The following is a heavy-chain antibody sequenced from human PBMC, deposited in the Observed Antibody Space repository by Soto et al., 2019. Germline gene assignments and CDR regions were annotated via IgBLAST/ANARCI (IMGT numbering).Heavy chain of an antibody. CDR1: GFTFSSYA. CDR3: AREGRTMYQPTLNYGMDV. J-gene: IGHJ6*02. CDR2: ISYDGSNK. Sequence: GGSLRLSCAASGFTFSSYAMHWVRQAPGKGLEWVAVISYDGSNKYYADSVKGRFTISRDNSKNTLYLQMNSLRAEDTAVYYCAREGRTMYQPTLNYGMDVWGQGTTVTVSS. V-gene: IGHV3-30-3*01. D-gene: IGHD2-2*01.